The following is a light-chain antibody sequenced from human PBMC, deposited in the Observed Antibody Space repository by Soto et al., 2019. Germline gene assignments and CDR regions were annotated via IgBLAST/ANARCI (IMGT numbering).Light chain of an antibody. CDR3: QQYNSYYT. V-gene: IGKV1-5*03. CDR2: KAS. Sequence: DIQMTQSPSTLSASVGDRVTITCRASQSISSWLAWYQQKPGKAPKLLIYKASSLESGVPSRFSGSGSGTDFPLTISSLQPDDFASYYRQQYNSYYTFGQGTKLEIK. CDR1: QSISSW. J-gene: IGKJ2*01.